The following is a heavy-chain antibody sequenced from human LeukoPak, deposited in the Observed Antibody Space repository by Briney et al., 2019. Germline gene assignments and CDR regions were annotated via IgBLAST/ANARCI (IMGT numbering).Heavy chain of an antibody. D-gene: IGHD6-13*01. Sequence: GGSLRLSCAASGFTFSSYAMSWVRQAPGKGLEWVSAISGSGGSTYYADSVKGRFTISRDNSKNTLYLQMNSLRAEDTAVYYCARDGTVAAAGTHFDYWGQGTLVTVSS. CDR1: GFTFSSYA. V-gene: IGHV3-23*01. J-gene: IGHJ4*02. CDR3: ARDGTVAAAGTHFDY. CDR2: ISGSGGST.